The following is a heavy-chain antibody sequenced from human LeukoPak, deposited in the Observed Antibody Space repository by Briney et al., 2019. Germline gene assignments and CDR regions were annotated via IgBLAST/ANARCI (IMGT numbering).Heavy chain of an antibody. Sequence: PGRSLSLSCEASGFTFDVYAMHCVRHVPGRGAEWVSGISWNSGSIGYADSVKGGFTISRDNAKNSLYLQMNSLRVEDTALYYCAKDKDFWSGPDSAVFDIWGQGAMVTVSS. CDR1: GFTFDVYA. D-gene: IGHD3-3*01. CDR3: AKDKDFWSGPDSAVFDI. J-gene: IGHJ3*02. V-gene: IGHV3-9*01. CDR2: ISWNSGSI.